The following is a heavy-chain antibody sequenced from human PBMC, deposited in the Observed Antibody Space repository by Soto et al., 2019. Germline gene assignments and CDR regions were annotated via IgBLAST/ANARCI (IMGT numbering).Heavy chain of an antibody. Sequence: QVQLQESGPGLVKPSETLSLTCTVSGGSISNYYGTWIRQPPGKGLEWIGFIYYSGSTNYNPSLKSRVTISADTSKNQVSLKLISVTAADTAVYYCARGEGYAYGLDYWGQGTLVTVSS. CDR3: ARGEGYAYGLDY. J-gene: IGHJ4*02. CDR2: IYYSGST. CDR1: GGSISNYY. V-gene: IGHV4-59*01. D-gene: IGHD5-18*01.